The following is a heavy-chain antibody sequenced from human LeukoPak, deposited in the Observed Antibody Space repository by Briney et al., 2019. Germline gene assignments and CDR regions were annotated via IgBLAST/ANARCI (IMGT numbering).Heavy chain of an antibody. CDR2: IYHSATT. J-gene: IGHJ4*02. Sequence: PSETLSLTCTLSGGSISTYYWSWIRQPPGKGLEWLGYIYHSATTNHNPSLKSRVTISVDTSKNQFSLKLSSVTAADTAVYYCARGGGYASPIGYWGQGALVTVSS. D-gene: IGHD5-12*01. CDR3: ARGGGYASPIGY. CDR1: GGSISTYY. V-gene: IGHV4-59*01.